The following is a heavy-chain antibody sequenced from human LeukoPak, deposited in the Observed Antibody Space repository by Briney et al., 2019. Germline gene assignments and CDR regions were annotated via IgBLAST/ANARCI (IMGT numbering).Heavy chain of an antibody. Sequence: GGSLRLSCAASGFTFSSYGMHWVRQAPGKGLEWVAVIWYDGSNKYYADSVKGRFTISRDNSKNTLYLQMNSLRAEDTAVYYCARDLDYYDSSGDTNYFDYWGQGILVTVSS. J-gene: IGHJ4*02. V-gene: IGHV3-33*01. D-gene: IGHD3-22*01. CDR2: IWYDGSNK. CDR1: GFTFSSYG. CDR3: ARDLDYYDSSGDTNYFDY.